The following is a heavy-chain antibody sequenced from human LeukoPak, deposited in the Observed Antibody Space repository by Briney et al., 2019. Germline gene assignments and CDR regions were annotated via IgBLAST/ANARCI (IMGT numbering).Heavy chain of an antibody. CDR2: INPNSGGT. CDR3: ANTYALGNYYKGGFDP. V-gene: IGHV1-2*02. CDR1: GYTFTDYY. J-gene: IGHJ5*02. Sequence: ASVKVSCKASGYTFTDYYLHWLRQAPGQGLEWMGWINPNSGGTNYAQNFQGRVTMTRDTSIRTVYMELSRLRSDDTAVYYCANTYALGNYYKGGFDPWGQGTLVTVSS. D-gene: IGHD3-10*01.